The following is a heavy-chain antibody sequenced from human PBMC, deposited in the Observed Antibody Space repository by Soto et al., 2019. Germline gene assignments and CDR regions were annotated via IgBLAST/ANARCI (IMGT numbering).Heavy chain of an antibody. D-gene: IGHD3-10*01. J-gene: IGHJ5*02. V-gene: IGHV4-34*01. CDR1: GGSFSGYY. Sequence: PSKTLSLTCAVYGGSFSGYYWSWIRQPPGKGLEWIGEINHSGSTNYNPSLKSRVTISVDTSKNQFSLKLSSVTAADTAVYYCARGLTNELLWFGELLRYNWFDPWGQGTLVTASS. CDR3: ARGLTNELLWFGELLRYNWFDP. CDR2: INHSGST.